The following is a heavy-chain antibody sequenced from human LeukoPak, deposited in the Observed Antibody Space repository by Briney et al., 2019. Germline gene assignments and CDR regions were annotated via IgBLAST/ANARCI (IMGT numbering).Heavy chain of an antibody. Sequence: SETLSLTCIVSDGSISDDYWSWLRQPPGKGLEWIAYIYYSGTTNYNPSLKSRVTISIDTSKNQFSLKVSSVTAADTAVYYCARGAGWYNYWGQGTLVTVSS. J-gene: IGHJ4*02. CDR1: DGSISDDY. D-gene: IGHD6-19*01. CDR3: ARGAGWYNY. V-gene: IGHV4-59*01. CDR2: IYYSGTT.